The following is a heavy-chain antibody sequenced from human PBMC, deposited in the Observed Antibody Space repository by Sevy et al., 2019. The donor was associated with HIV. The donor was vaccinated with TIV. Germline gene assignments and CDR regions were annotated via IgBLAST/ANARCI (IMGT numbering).Heavy chain of an antibody. Sequence: GGFLRLSCAASGITLTPYWMHCVRQVPGKGLVWVSRINSDGSSTSYAESVKGRFTISRDNGKNTLYLQMKSLRVEDTAVYFCSRGLYYYDMRGHQEPGDYWGQGVLVTVSS. V-gene: IGHV3-74*01. CDR2: INSDGSST. CDR3: SRGLYYYDMRGHQEPGDY. J-gene: IGHJ4*02. CDR1: GITLTPYW. D-gene: IGHD3-22*01.